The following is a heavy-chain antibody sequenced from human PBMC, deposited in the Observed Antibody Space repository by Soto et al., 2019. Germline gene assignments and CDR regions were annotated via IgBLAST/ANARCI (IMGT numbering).Heavy chain of an antibody. V-gene: IGHV4-34*01. J-gene: IGHJ4*02. CDR2: INHSGST. CDR1: GGSFSGYY. D-gene: IGHD3-10*01. Sequence: SETLSLTCAVYGGSFSGYYWSWIRQPPGKGLEGVGEINHSGSTNYNPSLKSRVTISVDTSKNQFSLKLSSVTAADTAVYYCARTGWIRGGALYWGQGTLVTVSS. CDR3: ARTGWIRGGALY.